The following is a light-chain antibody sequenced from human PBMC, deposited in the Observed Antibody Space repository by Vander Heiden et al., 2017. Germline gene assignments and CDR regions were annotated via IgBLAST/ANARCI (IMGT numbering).Light chain of an antibody. Sequence: VMTQSADSLAVSLCGRATINCKSSQSVLYSSNNKNYLAWYQQKPGQPPKLLIYWASTRESGVPDRFSGSGSGTDFTLTISSLQAEDVAVYYCQQYYSTPLTFGGGTKVEIK. CDR3: QQYYSTPLT. V-gene: IGKV4-1*01. CDR1: QSVLYSSNNKNY. CDR2: WAS. J-gene: IGKJ4*01.